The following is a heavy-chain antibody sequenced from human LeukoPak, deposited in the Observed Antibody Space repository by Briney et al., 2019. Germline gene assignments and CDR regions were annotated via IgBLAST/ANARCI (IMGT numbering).Heavy chain of an antibody. Sequence: ASETVSCKAFGYTFPSNFILWVRQPPRQEPAWMGVISPRGGSTTYAQKFQGRVTLTRDMSTSTDYLDLSSLRSEDTAVYYCARTTYYYDSSGYYYVDYWGQGTLGTVSS. D-gene: IGHD3-22*01. CDR3: ARTTYYYDSSGYYYVDY. CDR1: GYTFPSNF. V-gene: IGHV1-46*01. CDR2: ISPRGGST. J-gene: IGHJ4*02.